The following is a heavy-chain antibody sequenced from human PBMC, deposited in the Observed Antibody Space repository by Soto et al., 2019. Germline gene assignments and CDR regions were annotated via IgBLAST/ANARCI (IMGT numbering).Heavy chain of an antibody. Sequence: PSETLSLICTVSGGSISSSIYYWVWIRQPPGKGLEWIGSIYYSGSTYYNPSLKSRVTISVDTSKNQFSLKLSSVTAADTAVYYCARHEPVLIAVAYFDYWGQGTLVTVSS. J-gene: IGHJ4*02. D-gene: IGHD6-19*01. CDR3: ARHEPVLIAVAYFDY. CDR1: GGSISSSIYY. CDR2: IYYSGST. V-gene: IGHV4-39*01.